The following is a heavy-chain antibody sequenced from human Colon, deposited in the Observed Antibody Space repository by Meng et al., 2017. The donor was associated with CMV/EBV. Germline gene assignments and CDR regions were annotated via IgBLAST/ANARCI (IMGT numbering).Heavy chain of an antibody. V-gene: IGHV3-23*01. CDR3: AKGGSYNYYYYGMDV. J-gene: IGHJ6*02. D-gene: IGHD1-26*01. CDR2: ISGSGGST. CDR1: GFTFSSYA. Sequence: GGSLRLSCAASGFTFSSYAMSWVRQAPGKGLEWVSAISGSGGSTYYADSVKGRFTISRDNSKNTLYLQMNSPRAEDTAVYYCAKGGSYNYYYYGMDVWGQGTTVTVSS.